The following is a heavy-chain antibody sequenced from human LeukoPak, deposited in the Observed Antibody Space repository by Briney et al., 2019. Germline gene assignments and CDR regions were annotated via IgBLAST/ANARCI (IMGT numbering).Heavy chain of an antibody. CDR1: GYTFTSHW. V-gene: IGHV5-51*01. CDR3: ARRYCSGTTGYKFDL. CDR2: IRPANSDT. D-gene: IGHD2-15*01. Sequence: GESLKISCQGSGYTFTSHWIAWVRQMPGKGLEWMGIIRPANSDTRYSPSFEGQVTISADKSISTAYLQWSSLEASDTAMYYCARRYCSGTTGYKFDLWGQGTLVTVSS. J-gene: IGHJ4*02.